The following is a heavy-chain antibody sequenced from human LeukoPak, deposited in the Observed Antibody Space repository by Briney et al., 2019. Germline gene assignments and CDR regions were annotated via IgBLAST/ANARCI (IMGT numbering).Heavy chain of an antibody. CDR2: IYYSGST. D-gene: IGHD6-13*01. J-gene: IGHJ4*02. CDR3: ASGPYPAAGTDHQLDY. Sequence: SETLSLTCTVSGASISSYYWSWIRQPPGKGLEWIGYIYYSGSTKYNPSLKSRVTISVDTSKNQFSLEVSSVTAEDTAVYYCASGPYPAAGTDHQLDYCGQGTLVTVSS. CDR1: GASISSYY. V-gene: IGHV4-59*01.